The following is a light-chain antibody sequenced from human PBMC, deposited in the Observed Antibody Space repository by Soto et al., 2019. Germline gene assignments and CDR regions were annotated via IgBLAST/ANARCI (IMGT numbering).Light chain of an antibody. CDR3: SSYAGSKNFVV. Sequence: QSALTQPPSASGSPGQSVTISCTGTSSDVGGYNYVSWYQQHPGKAPKLMIYEVSKRPSGVPDRFSGYKSGNTASLTVSGLQAEDEADYYCSSYAGSKNFVVFGGGTQVTVL. CDR2: EVS. J-gene: IGLJ2*01. V-gene: IGLV2-8*01. CDR1: SSDVGGYNY.